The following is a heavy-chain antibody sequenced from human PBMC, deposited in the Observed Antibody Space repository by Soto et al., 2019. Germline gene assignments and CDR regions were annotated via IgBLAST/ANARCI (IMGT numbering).Heavy chain of an antibody. CDR3: ARHRNWKVDY. D-gene: IGHD1-1*01. Sequence: SETLSLTCTVSGASIRSSTYQWGWIRQPPGRGLEWIGSAYYSESTYYNPSLKSRVTISVDTSKNLFSLKVSSVTAADTAVYYRARHRNWKVDYWGQGTLVTVSS. CDR2: AYYSEST. CDR1: GASIRSSTYQ. V-gene: IGHV4-39*01. J-gene: IGHJ4*02.